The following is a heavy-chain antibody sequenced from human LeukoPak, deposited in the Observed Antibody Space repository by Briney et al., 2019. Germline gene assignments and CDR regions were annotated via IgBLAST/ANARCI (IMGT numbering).Heavy chain of an antibody. V-gene: IGHV3-30*02. CDR2: IRYDGSNK. D-gene: IGHD6-19*01. CDR3: ARDPSASIAVAENDY. CDR1: GFTFSSYG. J-gene: IGHJ4*02. Sequence: AGGSLRLSCAASGFTFSSYGMHWVRQAPGKGLEWVAFIRYDGSNKYYADSVKGRFTISRDNSKNTLYLQMNSLRAEDTAVYYCARDPSASIAVAENDYWGQGTLVTVSS.